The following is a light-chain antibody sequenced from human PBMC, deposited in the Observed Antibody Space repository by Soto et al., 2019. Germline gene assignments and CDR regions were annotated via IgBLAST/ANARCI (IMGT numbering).Light chain of an antibody. J-gene: IGKJ1*01. Sequence: DIQMTQSPSTLSASLGDRVTIICRASRSVDKWLAWYQQKSGKAPKLLIYEASHLQSGVPSRFGGSGSGTEFTLTINNLQPEDVASYYCQQYYSFWTFGQATTVEV. CDR2: EAS. V-gene: IGKV1-5*02. CDR3: QQYYSFWT. CDR1: RSVDKW.